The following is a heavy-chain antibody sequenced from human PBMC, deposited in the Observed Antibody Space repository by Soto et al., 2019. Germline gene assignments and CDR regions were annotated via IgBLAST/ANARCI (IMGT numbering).Heavy chain of an antibody. CDR1: GFSFTQYD. Sequence: EVQLVESGGGLVQPGGSLRLSCVASGFSFTQYDMHWVRQGIGKGLEWVSAIGIGGDTYYPVSVKGRCTISRENAKNSLYLQMNNLRAGDTAIYYCARSGPLYGSGSFSPTFSGMDVWGQGTTVTVSS. V-gene: IGHV3-13*04. D-gene: IGHD3-10*01. CDR2: IGIGGDT. CDR3: ARSGPLYGSGSFSPTFSGMDV. J-gene: IGHJ6*01.